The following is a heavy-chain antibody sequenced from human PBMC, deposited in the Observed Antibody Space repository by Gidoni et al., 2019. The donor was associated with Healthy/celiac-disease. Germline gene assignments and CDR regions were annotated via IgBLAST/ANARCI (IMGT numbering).Heavy chain of an antibody. CDR1: GFTLGSEE. CDR2: IRSSGCTI. V-gene: IGHV3-48*03. J-gene: IGHJ6*02. CDR3: ARVHGVILLHRSFLSMDV. Sequence: EVQLGESGGGLVQQGGSLRLSGAASGFTLGSEEMTWVRQAPGKGLELFSYIRSSGCTIYYAASVSGRFTLSRDNAKNSLYLQMNSLRAVDTAVSYCARVHGVILLHRSFLSMDVWGQGTTVTVSS. D-gene: IGHD3-10*01.